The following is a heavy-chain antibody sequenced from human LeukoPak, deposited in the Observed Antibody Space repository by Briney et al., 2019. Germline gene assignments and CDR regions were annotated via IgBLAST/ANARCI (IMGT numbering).Heavy chain of an antibody. CDR3: ARGFAD. Sequence: GGPLRLSCSASGFIFSNYITNWVRQAPGKWLEWVSSISRSSGSSSYIYYADSVKGRFTISRDNAKNSVYLQMNSLRPEDTAVYYCARGFADWGQGTLVTVSS. CDR2: ISRSSGSSSYI. J-gene: IGHJ5*02. CDR1: GFIFSNYI. V-gene: IGHV3-21*01.